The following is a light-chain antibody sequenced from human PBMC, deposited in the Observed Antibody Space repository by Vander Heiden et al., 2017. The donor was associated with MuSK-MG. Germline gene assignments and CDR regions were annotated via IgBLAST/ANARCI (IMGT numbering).Light chain of an antibody. CDR3: QQYYSTPS. V-gene: IGKV4-1*01. CDR1: QTVLYRSNNKDC. CDR2: WAS. Sequence: DIVMTQSPDSLAVSLGERATINCRSSQTVLYRSNNKDCLSWYQQRPGQPPKLLIYWASTRASGVPDRFTGSGSGTDFTLTINSLQAEDVAVYYCQQYYSTPSFGPGTRVXIK. J-gene: IGKJ3*01.